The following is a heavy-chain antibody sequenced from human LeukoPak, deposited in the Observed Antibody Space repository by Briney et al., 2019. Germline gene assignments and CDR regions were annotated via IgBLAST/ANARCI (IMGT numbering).Heavy chain of an antibody. J-gene: IGHJ5*02. CDR3: ARVVVVPAGRWFDP. V-gene: IGHV4-59*01. D-gene: IGHD2-2*01. CDR2: ISYSGSP. CDR1: GASISSYY. Sequence: SETLSLTCTVSGASISSYYWSWIRQPPGKGLEWIGYISYSGSPNYNPSLKSRVTISADTSKNQFSLKLSSVTAADTAVYYCARVVVVPAGRWFDPWGQGTLVTVSS.